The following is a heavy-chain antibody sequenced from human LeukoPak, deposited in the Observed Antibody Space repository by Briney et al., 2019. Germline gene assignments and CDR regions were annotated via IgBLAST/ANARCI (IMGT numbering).Heavy chain of an antibody. Sequence: GGSLRLSCAASGFTFSDYYMSWIRQAPGKELEWVSYISSSGRTIYYADSVKGRFSISRDNAKNSLYLQMNSLGAEDTATYYCGRAFPPLRTSSAGDLWGQGILVTVSS. D-gene: IGHD3-16*01. CDR3: GRAFPPLRTSSAGDL. V-gene: IGHV3-11*04. CDR2: ISSSGRTI. J-gene: IGHJ4*02. CDR1: GFTFSDYY.